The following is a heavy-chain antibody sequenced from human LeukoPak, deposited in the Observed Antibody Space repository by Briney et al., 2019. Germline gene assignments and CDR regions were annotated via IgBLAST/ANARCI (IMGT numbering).Heavy chain of an antibody. V-gene: IGHV4-39*07. D-gene: IGHD3-22*01. Sequence: SETLSLTCTVSGGSISSSSYYWGWIRQPPGKGLEWIGSIYYSGSTYYNPSLKSRVTISVDTPKNQFSLKLSSVTAADTAVYYCAREGGPYYYDLDAFDIWGQGTMVTVSS. CDR1: GGSISSSSYY. CDR2: IYYSGST. CDR3: AREGGPYYYDLDAFDI. J-gene: IGHJ3*02.